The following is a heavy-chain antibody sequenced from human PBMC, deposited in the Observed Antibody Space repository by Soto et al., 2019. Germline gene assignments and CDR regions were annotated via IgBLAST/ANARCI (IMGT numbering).Heavy chain of an antibody. CDR1: GYTFTSYG. V-gene: IGHV1-18*01. Sequence: GASVKVSCKASGYTFTSYGISWVRQAPGQGLEWMGWISAYNGNTNYAQKLKGRVTMTTDTSTSTAYMELRSLRSDDTAVYYCVSSLPGYCSSTSCYGLAEYFQHWGQGTLVTVSS. J-gene: IGHJ1*01. CDR3: VSSLPGYCSSTSCYGLAEYFQH. D-gene: IGHD2-2*03. CDR2: ISAYNGNT.